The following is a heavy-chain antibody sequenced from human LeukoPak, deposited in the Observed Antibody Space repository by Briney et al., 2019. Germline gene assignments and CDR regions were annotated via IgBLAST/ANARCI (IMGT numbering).Heavy chain of an antibody. V-gene: IGHV4-34*01. D-gene: IGHD1-26*01. CDR2: INHSGST. J-gene: IGHJ4*02. CDR3: VRWEGGSYYAFYS. Sequence: SETLSLTCAVWVRPFKGYYWSWIRQPPGKGLEWIGEINHSGSTNYNPSLKSRVTISVDTSKNQFSLKLSSVTAPATAVYYCVRWEGGSYYAFYSWGQGALVTVSS. CDR1: VRPFKGYY.